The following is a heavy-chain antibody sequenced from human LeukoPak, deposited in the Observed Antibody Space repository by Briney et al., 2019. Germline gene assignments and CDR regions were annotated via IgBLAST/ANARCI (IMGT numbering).Heavy chain of an antibody. CDR2: INPNSGGT. V-gene: IGHV1-2*02. CDR1: GYTFTGYY. J-gene: IGHJ6*03. Sequence: ASVKVSCKASGYTFTGYYMHWVRQAPGQGLEWMGWINPNSGGTNYAQKFQGRVTMTRDTSISTAYMELSSLRSEDTAVYYCARVRGYDFWGGYYSDYYYYMDVWGKGTTVTVSS. CDR3: ARVRGYDFWGGYYSDYYYYMDV. D-gene: IGHD3-3*01.